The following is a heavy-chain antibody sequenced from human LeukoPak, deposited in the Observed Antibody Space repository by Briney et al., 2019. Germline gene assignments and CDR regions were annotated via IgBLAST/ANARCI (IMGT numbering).Heavy chain of an antibody. D-gene: IGHD2-15*01. Sequence: ASVKVSCKTSGYIFTTYGISWVRQAPGQGLEWMGWISAYNGNTNYAQKLQGRVTMTTDTSTSTAYMELRSLRSDDTAVYYCARDADIVVVVAATPDYFDYWGQGTLVTVSS. CDR1: GYIFTTYG. CDR2: ISAYNGNT. CDR3: ARDADIVVVVAATPDYFDY. J-gene: IGHJ4*02. V-gene: IGHV1-18*01.